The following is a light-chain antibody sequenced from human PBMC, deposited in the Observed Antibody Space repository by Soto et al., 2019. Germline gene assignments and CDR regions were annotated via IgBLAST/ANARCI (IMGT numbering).Light chain of an antibody. J-gene: IGKJ5*01. CDR1: QSISSY. CDR3: QQSYSTPFVT. V-gene: IGKV1-39*01. Sequence: DIQMTQSPSSLSASVGDRVTITCRASQSISSYLNWYQQKPGKAPKLLIYAASSLQSGVPSRFNGSRSGTDFTLTISSLQPEDFATYYCQQSYSTPFVTFGQGTRLAIK. CDR2: AAS.